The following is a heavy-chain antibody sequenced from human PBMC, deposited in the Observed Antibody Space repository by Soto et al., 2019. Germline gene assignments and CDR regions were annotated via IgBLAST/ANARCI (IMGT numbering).Heavy chain of an antibody. V-gene: IGHV4-39*01. J-gene: IGHJ4*02. CDR3: ARHDGYCSGGRCFSPRHFAY. D-gene: IGHD2-15*01. CDR2: IYYNGET. CDR1: RNPIMTPKYH. Sequence: SDPLCLIFSNSRNPIMTPKYHRRWIHHSPGKGLEWIGAIYYNGETFYSPSFKSRLTISVDTSKNQFSLRLKSVTAADTAVYYCARHDGYCSGGRCFSPRHFAYWGQG.